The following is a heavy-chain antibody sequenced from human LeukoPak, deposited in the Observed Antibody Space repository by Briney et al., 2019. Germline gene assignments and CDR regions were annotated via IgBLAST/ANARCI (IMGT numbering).Heavy chain of an antibody. CDR2: INPSGGST. Sequence: GASVKVSCKASGYTFTSYYMHWVRQAPGQGLEWMGIINPSGGSTSYAQKFQGRVTMTRDTSTSTVYVELSSLRSEDTAVYYCARDGILTGYQPWGQGTLVTVSS. CDR3: ARDGILTGYQP. V-gene: IGHV1-46*01. J-gene: IGHJ5*02. D-gene: IGHD3-9*01. CDR1: GYTFTSYY.